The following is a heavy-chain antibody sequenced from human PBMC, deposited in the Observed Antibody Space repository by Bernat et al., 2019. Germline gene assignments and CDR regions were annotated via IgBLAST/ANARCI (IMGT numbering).Heavy chain of an antibody. CDR3: ARDNSSSWGRFHWFDP. J-gene: IGHJ5*02. CDR1: GGSISSGGYS. CDR2: IYHSGNN. D-gene: IGHD6-6*01. V-gene: IGHV4-30-2*06. Sequence: QLQLQESGSGLVKPSQTLSLTCAVSGGSISSGGYSWSWIRQSPGKGLEWIGYIYHSGNNYYNPSLKSRVTMSVDRSKNQFSLTLTSVTAADTAVYYCARDNSSSWGRFHWFDPRGQGTLVTVSS.